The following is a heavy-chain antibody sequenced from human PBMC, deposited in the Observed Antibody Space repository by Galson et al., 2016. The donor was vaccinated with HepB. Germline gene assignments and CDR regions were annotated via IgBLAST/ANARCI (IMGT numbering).Heavy chain of an antibody. CDR2: IKHDESEK. CDR1: GFTFSSYW. Sequence: SLRLSCAASGFTFSSYWMGWVRQAPGKGLEWVANIKHDESEKFYVDSVKGRFSISRDNGKNTVYLQMNSLGVEDTAVYYCARESTLIREITVTLVDYWGQGIRVAVSS. J-gene: IGHJ4*02. V-gene: IGHV3-7*01. D-gene: IGHD3-10*01. CDR3: ARESTLIREITVTLVDY.